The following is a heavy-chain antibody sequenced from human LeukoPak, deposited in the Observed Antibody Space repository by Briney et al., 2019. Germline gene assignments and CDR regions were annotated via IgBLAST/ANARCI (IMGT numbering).Heavy chain of an antibody. V-gene: IGHV3-23*01. J-gene: IGHJ4*02. CDR1: GFTFSSYV. D-gene: IGHD6-6*01. CDR3: AKFLDSSSLGGFDY. CDR2: ISGSGGST. Sequence: GGSLRLSCAASGFTFSSYVMSWVRQAPGKGLEWVSAISGSGGSTYYADSVEGRFTISRDNSKNTLCLQINSLRAEDTAVYYCAKFLDSSSLGGFDYWGQGTLVTVSS.